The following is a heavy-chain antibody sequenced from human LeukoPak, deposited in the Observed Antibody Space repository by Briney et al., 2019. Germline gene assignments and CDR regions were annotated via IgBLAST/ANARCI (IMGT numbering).Heavy chain of an antibody. J-gene: IGHJ4*02. D-gene: IGHD3-3*01. CDR2: IYSGGST. V-gene: IGHV3-53*01. Sequence: PGGSLRLSCAASGFTFSSYAMSWVRQAPGKGLEWVSVIYSGGSTYYADSVKGRFTISRDNSKNTLYLQMNSLRAEDTAVYYCARGFWSGYDYWGQGTLVTVSS. CDR3: ARGFWSGYDY. CDR1: GFTFSSYA.